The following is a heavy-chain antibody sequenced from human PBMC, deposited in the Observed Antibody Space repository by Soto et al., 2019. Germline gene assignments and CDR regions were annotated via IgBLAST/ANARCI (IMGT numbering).Heavy chain of an antibody. CDR1: GFTFSSSW. V-gene: IGHV3-74*03. D-gene: IGHD2-15*01. CDR2: ISTDGSST. Sequence: GGSLRLSCAASGFTFSSSWMHWVRQAPGKGLVWVSRISTDGSSTTSADSVKGRFTISRDNAKNTLYLQMDSLRAEDTAVYYCARELLGYWGQGTLVTVS. J-gene: IGHJ4*02. CDR3: ARELLGY.